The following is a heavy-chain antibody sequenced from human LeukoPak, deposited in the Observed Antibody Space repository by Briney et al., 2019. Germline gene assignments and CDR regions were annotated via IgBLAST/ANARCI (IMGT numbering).Heavy chain of an antibody. CDR3: AKVWLLGYAAFDI. D-gene: IGHD2-2*03. Sequence: GRSLRLSCAASGFTFSSYGMHWVRQAPGKGLEWVAVISFDGSNKYYADSVKGRFTISRDNSKNTLSLQMNSLGPEDTAVYYCAKVWLLGYAAFDIWGQGTMVTVSS. J-gene: IGHJ3*02. CDR1: GFTFSSYG. CDR2: ISFDGSNK. V-gene: IGHV3-30*18.